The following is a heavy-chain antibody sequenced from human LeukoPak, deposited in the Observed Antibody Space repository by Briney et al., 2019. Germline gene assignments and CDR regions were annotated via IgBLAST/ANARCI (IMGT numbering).Heavy chain of an antibody. Sequence: GSLRLSCAASGFTFSSYAMSWVRQAPGKGLEWIGEINHSGSTNYNPSLKSRVTISVDTSKNQFSLKLSSVTAADTAVYYCAKRYYYGSGPPQDWGQGTLVTVSS. CDR1: GFTFSSYA. CDR2: INHSGST. D-gene: IGHD3-10*01. J-gene: IGHJ4*02. V-gene: IGHV4-34*08. CDR3: AKRYYYGSGPPQD.